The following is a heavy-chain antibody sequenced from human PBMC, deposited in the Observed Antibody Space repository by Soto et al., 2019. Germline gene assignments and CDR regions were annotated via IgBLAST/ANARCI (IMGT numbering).Heavy chain of an antibody. V-gene: IGHV3-30*18. CDR3: AKGVPGSWISPYYFDY. CDR1: GFTFSSYG. CDR2: ISYDGSNK. D-gene: IGHD6-13*01. J-gene: IGHJ4*02. Sequence: LRLSCAASGFTFSSYGMHWVRQAPGKGLEWVAVISYDGSNKYYADSVKGRFTISRDNSKNTLYLQMNSLRAEDTAVYYCAKGVPGSWISPYYFDYWGQGTLVTVSA.